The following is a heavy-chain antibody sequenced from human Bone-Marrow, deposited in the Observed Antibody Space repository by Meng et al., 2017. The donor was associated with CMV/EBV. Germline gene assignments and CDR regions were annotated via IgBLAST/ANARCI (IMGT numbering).Heavy chain of an antibody. CDR1: GFTFDDYG. D-gene: IGHD2-2*02. J-gene: IGHJ4*02. Sequence: GESLKISCAASGFTFDDYGMSWVRQVPGKGLEWVSGIIWNGGSTSYADSVKGRFTISRDNAKNSLYLQMHSLRAEDTAVYYCARRGGTDCSSTSCYTAFDYCGQGTLVTVSS. CDR2: IIWNGGST. CDR3: ARRGGTDCSSTSCYTAFDY. V-gene: IGHV3-20*04.